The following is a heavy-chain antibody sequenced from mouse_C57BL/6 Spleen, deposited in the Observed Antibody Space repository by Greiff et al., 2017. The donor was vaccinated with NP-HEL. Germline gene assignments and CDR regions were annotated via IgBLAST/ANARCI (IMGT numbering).Heavy chain of an antibody. Sequence: QVQLQQPGAELVRPGSSVKLSCKASGYTFTSYWMHWVKQRPIQGLEWIGNIDPSDSETHYNQKFKDKATLNVDKSSSTAYMQLSSLTSEDSAVYYCASGNYWYFDVWGTGTTVTVSS. CDR3: ASGNYWYFDV. CDR2: IDPSDSET. D-gene: IGHD2-1*01. J-gene: IGHJ1*03. CDR1: GYTFTSYW. V-gene: IGHV1-52*01.